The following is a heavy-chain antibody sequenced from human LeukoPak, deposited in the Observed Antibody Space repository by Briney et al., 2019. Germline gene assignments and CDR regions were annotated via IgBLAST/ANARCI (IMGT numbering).Heavy chain of an antibody. CDR1: GGSFSGYY. CDR2: INHSGST. J-gene: IGHJ4*02. D-gene: IGHD3-16*02. Sequence: SETLSLTCAVYGGSFSGYYWSWIRQPPGKGLEWIGEINHSGSTNYNPSLKSRVTISVDTSKNQFSLKLSSVTAADTAVYYCARVDYVWGSYRYTTFDYWGQGTLVTVSS. V-gene: IGHV4-34*01. CDR3: ARVDYVWGSYRYTTFDY.